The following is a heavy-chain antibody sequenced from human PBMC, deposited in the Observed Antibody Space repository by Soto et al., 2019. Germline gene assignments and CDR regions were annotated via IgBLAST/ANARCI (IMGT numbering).Heavy chain of an antibody. CDR1: GFTFSSYA. CDR3: ARDRGITMIVVVHWYFDL. Sequence: QVQLVESGGGVVQPGRSLKLSCAASGFTFSSYAMHWVRQAPGKGLGWVAVISYDGSNKYYADSVKGRFTISRDNSKNTLYLQMNSLRAEDTAVYYCARDRGITMIVVVHWYFDLWGRGTLVTVSS. J-gene: IGHJ2*01. D-gene: IGHD3-22*01. V-gene: IGHV3-30-3*01. CDR2: ISYDGSNK.